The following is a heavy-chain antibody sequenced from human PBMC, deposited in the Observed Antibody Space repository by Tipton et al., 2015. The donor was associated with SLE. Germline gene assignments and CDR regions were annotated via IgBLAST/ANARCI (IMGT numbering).Heavy chain of an antibody. Sequence: TLSLTCTVSGGSISSSDYYWGWIRQPPGKGLEWIGSIYSSGRTVSNPSLESRVTISVDSSKSQFSLKLSSVTAADTAVYYCARGSSNGGMDVWGQGTTVT. V-gene: IGHV4-39*07. CDR2: IYSSGRT. J-gene: IGHJ6*02. CDR1: GGSISSSDYY. CDR3: ARGSSNGGMDV. D-gene: IGHD4-11*01.